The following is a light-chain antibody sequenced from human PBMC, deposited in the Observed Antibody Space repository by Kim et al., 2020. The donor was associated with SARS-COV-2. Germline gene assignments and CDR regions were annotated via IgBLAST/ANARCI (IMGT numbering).Light chain of an antibody. CDR3: AAWDDSLTGWV. Sequence: GQRVTISCSGSSSNIGSHTVNWYQQLPGTAPKLLIYNNNQRPSGVPDRFSGSKSGTSASLAISGLQSEDEADYSCAAWDDSLTGWVFGGGTQLTVL. CDR2: NNN. V-gene: IGLV1-44*01. CDR1: SSNIGSHT. J-gene: IGLJ3*02.